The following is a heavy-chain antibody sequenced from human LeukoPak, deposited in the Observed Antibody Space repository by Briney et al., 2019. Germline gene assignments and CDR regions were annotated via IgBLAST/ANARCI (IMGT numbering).Heavy chain of an antibody. CDR1: GYSFTAQY. V-gene: IGHV1-2*02. J-gene: IGHJ3*02. CDR2: INPNSGGT. D-gene: IGHD1-26*01. Sequence: ASVKVSCKASGYSFTAQYMHWLRQAPGQGLEWMGCINPNSGGTNYAQKFQGRVTITRDTSISTAYMELSRLRSDDTAVYYCARGIVGATRAFDIWGQGTMVTVSS. CDR3: ARGIVGATRAFDI.